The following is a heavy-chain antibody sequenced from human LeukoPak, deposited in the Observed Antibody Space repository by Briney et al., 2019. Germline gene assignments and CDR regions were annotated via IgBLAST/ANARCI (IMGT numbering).Heavy chain of an antibody. D-gene: IGHD2-21*02. CDR1: GGSFSGYY. CDR3: ARGPLVVVTPTSAYYMDV. Sequence: SETLSLTCAVYGGSFSGYYWSWIRQPPGKGLEWIGEINHGGSTNYNPSLKSRVSISVDTSKNQFSLRLISVTAADTAVYYCARGPLVVVTPTSAYYMDVWGKGTTVTVSS. CDR2: INHGGST. J-gene: IGHJ6*03. V-gene: IGHV4-34*01.